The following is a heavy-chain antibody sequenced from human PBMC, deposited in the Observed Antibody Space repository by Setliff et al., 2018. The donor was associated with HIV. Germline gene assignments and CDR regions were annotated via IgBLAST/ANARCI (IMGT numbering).Heavy chain of an antibody. CDR1: GGVSGGDMGVHD. Sequence: SETLSLTCSVSGGVSGGDMGVHDWSWIRQPPGKGLEWIGYIYDNEKTFYNPSLKSRVTMSVDTSKNQFSLKLSSVTAADTAVYYCARLVDSAAVPQDYFDYWGQGTLVTVSS. V-gene: IGHV4-61*08. CDR2: IYDNEKT. D-gene: IGHD6-6*01. CDR3: ARLVDSAAVPQDYFDY. J-gene: IGHJ4*02.